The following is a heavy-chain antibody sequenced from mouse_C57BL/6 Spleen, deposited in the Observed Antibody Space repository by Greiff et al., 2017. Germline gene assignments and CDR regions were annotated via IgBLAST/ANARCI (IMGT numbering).Heavy chain of an antibody. CDR1: GYTFTDYN. CDR2: INPNNGGT. J-gene: IGHJ2*01. D-gene: IGHD2-4*01. CDR3: ARGDYDGYYFDY. V-gene: IGHV1-22*01. Sequence: VQLQQSGPELVKPGASVKLSCKASGYTFTDYNMHWVKQSHGKSLEWIGYINPNNGGTSYNQKFKGKATLTVNKSSSTAYMELRSLTSEDSAVYYCARGDYDGYYFDYWGQGTTRTVSS.